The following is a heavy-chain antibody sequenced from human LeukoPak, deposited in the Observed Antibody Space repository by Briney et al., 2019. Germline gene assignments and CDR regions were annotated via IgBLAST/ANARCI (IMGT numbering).Heavy chain of an antibody. D-gene: IGHD4-11*01. CDR1: GFTFSSYS. Sequence: GGSLRLSCAASGFTFSSYSMNWVRQAPGKGLEWVSYISSSSTIYYADSVKGRFTISRDNAKNSLYLQMNSLRAEDTAVYYCARDRTTVTTDPFDYWGQGTLVTVSS. CDR2: ISSSSTI. J-gene: IGHJ4*02. CDR3: ARDRTTVTTDPFDY. V-gene: IGHV3-48*01.